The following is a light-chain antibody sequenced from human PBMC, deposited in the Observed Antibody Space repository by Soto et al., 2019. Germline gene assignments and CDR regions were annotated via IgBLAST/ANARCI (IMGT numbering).Light chain of an antibody. CDR1: SSSIGKNY. CDR2: RNN. Sequence: QAVVTQPPSASGTPGQRVTISCSGGSSSIGKNYVFWYQQLPGAAPKPLIYRNNQRPSGVPDRFSGSKSGTSASLAINGLRSEDEADYHCAAWDDSLSGPVFGGGTKLTVL. CDR3: AAWDDSLSGPV. V-gene: IGLV1-47*01. J-gene: IGLJ2*01.